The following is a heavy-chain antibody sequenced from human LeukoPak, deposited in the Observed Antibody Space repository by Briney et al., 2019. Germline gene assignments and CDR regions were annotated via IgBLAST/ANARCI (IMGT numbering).Heavy chain of an antibody. D-gene: IGHD2-15*01. CDR1: GGSFRGCY. V-gene: IGHV4-34*01. CDR3: ARGRPRINSLGMDV. Sequence: KPSETLSLTCAVYGGSFRGCYWSWIRQPPGKGLEWIGEINHSGSTNYNPSLKSRVTISVDTSKNQFSLKLSSVTAADTAVYYCARGRPRINSLGMDVWGQGTTVTVSS. CDR2: INHSGST. J-gene: IGHJ6*02.